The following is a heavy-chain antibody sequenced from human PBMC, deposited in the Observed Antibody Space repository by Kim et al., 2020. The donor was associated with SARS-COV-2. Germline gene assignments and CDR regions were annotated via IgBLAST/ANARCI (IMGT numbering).Heavy chain of an antibody. Sequence: GGSLRLSCAASGFTFSSYAMHWVRQAPGKGLEWVAVISYDGSNKYYADSVKGRFTISRDNSKNTLYLQMNSLRAEDTAVYYCARPQVGSYYHSFDYWGQGTLVTVSS. CDR1: GFTFSSYA. CDR2: ISYDGSNK. V-gene: IGHV3-30-3*01. D-gene: IGHD3-22*01. CDR3: ARPQVGSYYHSFDY. J-gene: IGHJ4*02.